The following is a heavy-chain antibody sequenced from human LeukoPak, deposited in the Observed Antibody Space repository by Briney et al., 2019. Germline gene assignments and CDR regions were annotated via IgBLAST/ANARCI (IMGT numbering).Heavy chain of an antibody. CDR1: GGSISSSSYY. V-gene: IGHV4-39*07. CDR3: AKTYCSGGSCYSSIDY. J-gene: IGHJ4*02. D-gene: IGHD2-15*01. Sequence: SETLSLTCTVSGGSISSSSYYWGWIRQPPGKGLEWIGSIYYSGSTYYNPSLKSRVTISVDTSKNQFSLKLSSVTAADTAVYYCAKTYCSGGSCYSSIDYWGQGTLVTVSS. CDR2: IYYSGST.